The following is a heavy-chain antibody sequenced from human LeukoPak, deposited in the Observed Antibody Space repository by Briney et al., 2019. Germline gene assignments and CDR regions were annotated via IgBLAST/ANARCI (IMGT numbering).Heavy chain of an antibody. V-gene: IGHV3-23*01. CDR1: GFTFSSYA. J-gene: IGHJ6*02. CDR2: ISGSGGST. Sequence: GGSLRLSCAASGFTFSSYAMSWVRQAPGKGLEWVSAISGSGGSTYYADSVKGRFTISRDNSKNTLYLQVNSLRAEDTAVYYCARDLPPVVPAAIGLGMDVWGQGTTVTVSS. CDR3: ARDLPPVVPAAIGLGMDV. D-gene: IGHD2-2*01.